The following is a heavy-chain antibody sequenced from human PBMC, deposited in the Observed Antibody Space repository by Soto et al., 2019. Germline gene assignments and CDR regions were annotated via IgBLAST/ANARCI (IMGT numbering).Heavy chain of an antibody. CDR2: IYSGGST. CDR3: ARGFMGSVTDY. J-gene: IGHJ4*02. V-gene: IGHV3-53*01. Sequence: GGSLRLSCAASGFTVSSNYMSWVRQAPGKGLEWVSVIYSGGSTYYADSVKGRFTISRDNPKNTLYLQMNSLRAEDTDVYYCARGFMGSVTDYWGQGTLVTVSS. D-gene: IGHD3-10*01. CDR1: GFTVSSNY.